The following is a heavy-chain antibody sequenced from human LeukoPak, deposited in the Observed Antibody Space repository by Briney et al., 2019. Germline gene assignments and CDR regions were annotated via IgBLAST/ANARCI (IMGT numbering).Heavy chain of an antibody. D-gene: IGHD3-10*01. CDR3: AKRGVVIRVFLVGFHKEAYYFDS. V-gene: IGHV3-23*01. J-gene: IGHJ4*02. CDR1: GITLSNYG. Sequence: GGSLRLSCAVSGITLSNYGMSWVRQAPGKGLEWVAGISDSGGSTKYADSVKGRFTISRDNPKNTLSLQMSSLRAEDTAVYFCAKRGVVIRVFLVGFHKEAYYFDSWGQGALVIVSS. CDR2: ISDSGGST.